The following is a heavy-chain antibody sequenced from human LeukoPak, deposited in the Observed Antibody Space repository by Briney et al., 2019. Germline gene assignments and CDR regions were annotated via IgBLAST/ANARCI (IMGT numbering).Heavy chain of an antibody. J-gene: IGHJ4*02. V-gene: IGHV3-21*01. Sequence: GGSLRLSCAASEFSFSSYSMNWFRQAPGKGLEWVASITSGSKYIFYADSVRGRFTISRDNAENSLFLHMKSLRADDTAVYYCARDEETVAGLNGFDLWGQGTLVTVSS. CDR2: ITSGSKYI. CDR1: EFSFSSYS. CDR3: ARDEETVAGLNGFDL. D-gene: IGHD6-19*01.